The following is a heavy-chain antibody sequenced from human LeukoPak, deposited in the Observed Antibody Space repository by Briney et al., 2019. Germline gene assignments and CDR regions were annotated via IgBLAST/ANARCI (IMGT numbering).Heavy chain of an antibody. D-gene: IGHD6-19*01. CDR1: GFTFSTYA. J-gene: IGHJ4*02. Sequence: PGGSLRLSCAASGFTFSTYAMSWVRQAPGKGLEWVSGISGSGGSTYYADSVKGWFTISRDNSKNTLYLQMNSLRAEDTAVYYCAKDQYSSGWYNSLPSDYWGQGTLVTVSS. CDR3: AKDQYSSGWYNSLPSDY. CDR2: ISGSGGST. V-gene: IGHV3-23*01.